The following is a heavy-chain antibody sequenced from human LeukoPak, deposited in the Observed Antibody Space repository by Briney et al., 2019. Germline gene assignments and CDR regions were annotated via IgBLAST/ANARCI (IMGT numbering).Heavy chain of an antibody. J-gene: IGHJ6*03. V-gene: IGHV3-7*01. CDR1: GFTTHYW. D-gene: IGHD2/OR15-2a*01. CDR2: IDRDGRVQ. CDR3: TGGSDTVLSGEYYYYMDV. Sequence: AGGSLRLSCTASGFTTHYWLNWVRQSPGKGLEWVANIDRDGRVQHYVDSVEGRFTISRDSAKNSLALQMHSLRAEDTAVYYCTGGSDTVLSGEYYYYMDVWGTGTTVTVSS.